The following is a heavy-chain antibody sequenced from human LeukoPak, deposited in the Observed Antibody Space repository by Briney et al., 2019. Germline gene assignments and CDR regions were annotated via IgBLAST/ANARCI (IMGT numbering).Heavy chain of an antibody. V-gene: IGHV1-2*06. J-gene: IGHJ4*02. D-gene: IGHD2-8*01. CDR2: INPNSGGT. CDR3: ARDRILGGYCTNGVCYIEDY. Sequence: ASVNVSCKASGYTFTGYYMHWVRQAPGQGLEWMGRINPNSGGTNYAQKFQGRVTMTRDTSISTAYMELSRLRSDDTAVYYCARDRILGGYCTNGVCYIEDYWGQGTLVTVSS. CDR1: GYTFTGYY.